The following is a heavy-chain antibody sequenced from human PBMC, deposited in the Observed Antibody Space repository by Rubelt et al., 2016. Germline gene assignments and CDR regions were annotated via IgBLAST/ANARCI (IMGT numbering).Heavy chain of an antibody. CDR1: GYTFTGYY. Sequence: QVQLVQSGAEVKKPGASVKVSCKASGYTFTGYYMHWVRQAPGQGLEWLGWINPNSGGTNYEQTFQGRVTMSRDTSISTAYMELSRLRSDDTAVYYCARFAIGGHSSGYLFDYWGQGTLVTVSS. D-gene: IGHD3-22*01. J-gene: IGHJ4*02. CDR2: INPNSGGT. V-gene: IGHV1-2*02. CDR3: ARFAIGGHSSGYLFDY.